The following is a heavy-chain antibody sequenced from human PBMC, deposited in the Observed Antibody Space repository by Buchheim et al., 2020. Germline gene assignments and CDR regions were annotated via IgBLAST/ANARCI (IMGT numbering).Heavy chain of an antibody. Sequence: QVQLVESGGGVVQPGRSLRLSCAASGFTFSSYGMHWVRQAPGKGLEWVAVISSDGSNKYYADSVKGRFTISRDNSKNTLYLQMNSLRAEDTAVYYCAKDVGFYDNYYYGMDVWGQGTT. D-gene: IGHD3-22*01. CDR3: AKDVGFYDNYYYGMDV. CDR1: GFTFSSYG. J-gene: IGHJ6*02. V-gene: IGHV3-30*18. CDR2: ISSDGSNK.